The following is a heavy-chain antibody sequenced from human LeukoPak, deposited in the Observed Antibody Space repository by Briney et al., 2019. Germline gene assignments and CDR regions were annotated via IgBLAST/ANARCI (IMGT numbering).Heavy chain of an antibody. CDR2: INSDGSST. V-gene: IGHV3-74*01. CDR3: VNMVSDSGVEGK. CDR1: GFTFSSYW. Sequence: PGGSLRLSCAASGFTFSSYWMHWVRQAPGKGLVWVSRINSDGSSTSYADSVKGRFTISRDNAINTVYLQMNSLRDEDTAIYYCVNMVSDSGVEGKWGQGTLVTVSS. J-gene: IGHJ4*02. D-gene: IGHD3-10*01.